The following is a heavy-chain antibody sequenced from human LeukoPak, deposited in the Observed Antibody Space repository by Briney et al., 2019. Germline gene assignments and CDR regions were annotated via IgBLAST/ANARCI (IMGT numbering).Heavy chain of an antibody. CDR1: GSHFTSYW. CDR2: IYPGDCDT. CDR3: ARHVRGQFLVDY. V-gene: IGHV5-51*01. J-gene: IGHJ4*02. D-gene: IGHD3-10*02. Sequence: GGSRQISGKGSGSHFTSYWIGGGRQLPGKGLEGMGIIYPGDCDTRYSPSCQGQVTISPDKSISTAYLQWSSLKASDTAMYYCARHVRGQFLVDYWGQGTPVTVSS.